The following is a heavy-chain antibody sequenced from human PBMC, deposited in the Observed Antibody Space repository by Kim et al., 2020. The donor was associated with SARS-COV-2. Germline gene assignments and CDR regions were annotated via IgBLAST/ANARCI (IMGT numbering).Heavy chain of an antibody. CDR2: RGGT. J-gene: IGHJ4*02. Sequence: RGGTNYAQKFQGRVTMTRDTSISTAYMELSRLRSDETAVYYCARVRWNVEWGQGTLVTVSS. V-gene: IGHV1-2*02. D-gene: IGHD1-1*01. CDR3: ARVRWNVE.